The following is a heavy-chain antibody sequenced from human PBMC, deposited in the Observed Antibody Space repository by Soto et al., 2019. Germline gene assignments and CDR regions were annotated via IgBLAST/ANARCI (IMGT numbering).Heavy chain of an antibody. CDR2: MNTNSGNT. CDR1: GYAFTTYD. Sequence: QVQLVHSGAEVKKPGASVKVSCKASGYAFTTYDIHWVRQATGQGLEWMGWMNTNSGNTGYAQELQGRVTMTRNSSITTAYMELSSLRSEDTAVYYCARGVYTYPSYFDYWGQGTLVTVSS. J-gene: IGHJ4*02. D-gene: IGHD4-4*01. V-gene: IGHV1-8*01. CDR3: ARGVYTYPSYFDY.